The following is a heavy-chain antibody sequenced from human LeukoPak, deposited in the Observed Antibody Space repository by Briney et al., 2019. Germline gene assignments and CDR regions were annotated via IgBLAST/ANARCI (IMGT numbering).Heavy chain of an antibody. CDR2: ISSSSSHM. J-gene: IGHJ4*02. CDR3: ATRYCSSTICYAFDY. Sequence: GGSLRLSCGASGFTFSSYSMNWVRQAPGKGLEWVSSISSSSSHMYYADSVKGRFTISRDNAKNSLYLQMNSLRAEDTAVYYCATRYCSSTICYAFDYWGQGILVTVS. CDR1: GFTFSSYS. D-gene: IGHD2-2*01. V-gene: IGHV3-21*01.